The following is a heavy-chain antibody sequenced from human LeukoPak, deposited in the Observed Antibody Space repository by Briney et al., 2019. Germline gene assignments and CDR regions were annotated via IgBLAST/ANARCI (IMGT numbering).Heavy chain of an antibody. J-gene: IGHJ6*03. CDR1: GYTFTSYY. Sequence: ASVKVSCKASGYTFTSYYMHWVRQAPGQGLEWMGIVNPSGGSTSYAQKFQGRVTMTRDTSTSTVYMELSSLRSEDTAVYYCARGHYDSSGYANYYYYYYMDVWGKGTTVTVSS. CDR2: VNPSGGST. D-gene: IGHD3-22*01. CDR3: ARGHYDSSGYANYYYYYYMDV. V-gene: IGHV1-46*03.